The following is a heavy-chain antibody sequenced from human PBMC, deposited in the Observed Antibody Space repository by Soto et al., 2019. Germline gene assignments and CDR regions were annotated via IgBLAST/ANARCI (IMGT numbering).Heavy chain of an antibody. Sequence: QVQLVQSGAEVRQPGASVKVSCKASGYSFTTYGMSWVRQAPGQGLEYMGWINGYGHGAKYVQRFQGRFSMTTDTSTDTVYTDLRSLPSDDTAVYYCVRDLNGDFYYWGQGTVVIVSP. CDR2: INGYGHGA. J-gene: IGHJ4*02. CDR3: VRDLNGDFYY. CDR1: GYSFTTYG. V-gene: IGHV1-18*01. D-gene: IGHD3-10*01.